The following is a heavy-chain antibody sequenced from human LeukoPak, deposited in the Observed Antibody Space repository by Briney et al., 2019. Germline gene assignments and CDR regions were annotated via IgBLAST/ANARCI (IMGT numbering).Heavy chain of an antibody. D-gene: IGHD4-17*01. CDR2: ISWHGETT. V-gene: IGHV3-43D*03. J-gene: IGHJ4*02. CDR1: GFPFDDYG. Sequence: GGSLRLSCAASGFPFDDYGMLWVRQAPGKGLEWVSFISWHGETTYYSDSVKGRFTISRDNAKNTLYLQMNSLRAEDTAVYYCARDGQYGDYVFCNYWGQGTLVTVSS. CDR3: ARDGQYGDYVFCNY.